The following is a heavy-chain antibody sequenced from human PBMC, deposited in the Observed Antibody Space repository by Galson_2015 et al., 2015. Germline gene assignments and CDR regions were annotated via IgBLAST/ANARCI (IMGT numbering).Heavy chain of an antibody. CDR3: ASVEMATSTFDY. J-gene: IGHJ4*02. CDR1: GFTVSSNY. CDR2: IYSGGST. V-gene: IGHV3-53*01. Sequence: SLRLSCAVSGFTVSSNYMNWVRQAPGKGLEWVSVIYSGGSTYYADSVKGRFTISRDNSKNTLYLQMNSLRAEDTAVYYCASVEMATSTFDYWGQGTPVTVSS. D-gene: IGHD5-24*01.